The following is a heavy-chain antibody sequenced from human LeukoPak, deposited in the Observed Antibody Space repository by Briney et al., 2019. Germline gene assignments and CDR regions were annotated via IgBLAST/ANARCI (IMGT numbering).Heavy chain of an antibody. CDR1: GFTFSSYW. J-gene: IGHJ6*03. CDR3: ARNPAVLLWFGEPHYYYYYMDV. V-gene: IGHV3-7*01. CDR2: IKQDGSEK. Sequence: GGSLRLSCAASGFTFSSYWMSWVRQAPGKGLEWVANIKQDGSEKYYVDSVKGRFTISRDNAKNSLYLQMNSLRAEDTAVYYCARNPAVLLWFGEPHYYYYYMDVWGKGTTVTVSS. D-gene: IGHD3-10*01.